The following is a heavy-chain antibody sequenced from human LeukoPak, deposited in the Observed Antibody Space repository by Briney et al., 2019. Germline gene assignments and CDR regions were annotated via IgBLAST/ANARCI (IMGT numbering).Heavy chain of an antibody. Sequence: SETLSLTCTVSGGSISSYYWSWIRQPPGKGLEWIGYIYYSGSTNYNPSLKSRVTISGDTSKNQFSLKLSSVTAAVTAVYYCARGLCRSSHYDFWSGYSCPNWFDPWGQGTLVTVFS. CDR2: IYYSGST. CDR3: ARGLCRSSHYDFWSGYSCPNWFDP. V-gene: IGHV4-59*12. D-gene: IGHD3-3*01. CDR1: GGSISSYY. J-gene: IGHJ5*02.